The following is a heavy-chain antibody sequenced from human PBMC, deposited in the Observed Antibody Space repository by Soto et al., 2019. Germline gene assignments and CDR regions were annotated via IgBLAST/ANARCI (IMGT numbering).Heavy chain of an antibody. V-gene: IGHV3-23*01. CDR3: AKGPDGSGYYHNWFDS. CDR1: GFSFSDYA. J-gene: IGHJ5*01. Sequence: EVHLLESGGALVQPGGSLTLSCAASGFSFSDYAMSWVRQAPGKGLEWVSSISRTGDSAYYADSVKGLFAISRDRSKNTLYLQMNSLRVEDTAVYYCAKGPDGSGYYHNWFDSWGQGPLITVSS. D-gene: IGHD3-22*01. CDR2: ISRTGDSA.